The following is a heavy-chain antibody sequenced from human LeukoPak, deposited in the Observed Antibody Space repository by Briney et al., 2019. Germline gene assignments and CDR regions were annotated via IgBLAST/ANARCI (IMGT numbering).Heavy chain of an antibody. Sequence: RASVKVSCKASGYTFINYYMHWERQAPGQGLEWMAIINPSGGSTTYAQKFQGRVTMTRDTSTNTVYLEVNSLRSDDTAVYYCAREGYGSGRRLGMDVWGQGTTVTVSS. CDR1: GYTFINYY. D-gene: IGHD3-10*01. CDR2: INPSGGST. J-gene: IGHJ6*02. CDR3: AREGYGSGRRLGMDV. V-gene: IGHV1-46*01.